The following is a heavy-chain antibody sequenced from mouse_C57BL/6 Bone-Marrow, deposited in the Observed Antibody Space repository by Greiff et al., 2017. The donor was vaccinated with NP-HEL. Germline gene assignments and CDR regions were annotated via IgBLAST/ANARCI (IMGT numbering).Heavy chain of an antibody. J-gene: IGHJ2*01. CDR2: FHPYNDDT. CDR3: ASGGNYWYYFDY. CDR1: GYTFTTYP. D-gene: IGHD2-1*01. Sequence: VQLQESGAELVKPGASVKMSCKASGYTFTTYPIEWVKQNHGKSLEWIGNFHPYNDDTEYNEKFKNKATLTVEKSSSTVYFELSRLTSDDSSVYYCASGGNYWYYFDYWGQGTTLTVSS. V-gene: IGHV1-47*01.